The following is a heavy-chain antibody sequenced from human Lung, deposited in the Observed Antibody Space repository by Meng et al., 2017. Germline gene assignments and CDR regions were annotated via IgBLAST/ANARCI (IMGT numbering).Heavy chain of an antibody. J-gene: IGHJ3*02. CDR1: GYTFTGYY. CDR3: AREGYSSSWYLVAKGTDDAFDI. Sequence: ASVKVSCKASGYTFTGYYMHWVRQAPGQGLEWMGWINPNSGGTNYAQKFQGRVTMTRDTSISTAYMELSRLRSDDTAVYYCAREGYSSSWYLVAKGTDDAFDIWGQGTMVTVSS. CDR2: INPNSGGT. V-gene: IGHV1-2*02. D-gene: IGHD6-13*01.